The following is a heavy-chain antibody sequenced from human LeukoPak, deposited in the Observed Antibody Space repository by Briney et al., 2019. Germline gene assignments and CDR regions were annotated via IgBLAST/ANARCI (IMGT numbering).Heavy chain of an antibody. Sequence: ASVKVSCKASGYTFTRYYMHWVRQAPGQGLEWVGGINPNSGGIDYAQKFQGRVTMTRDTSISTAYMELSRLRSDDTGVYYCASEGGCSGGSCYLPDYWGQGTLVTVSS. CDR2: INPNSGGI. V-gene: IGHV1-2*02. D-gene: IGHD2-15*01. CDR1: GYTFTRYY. J-gene: IGHJ4*02. CDR3: ASEGGCSGGSCYLPDY.